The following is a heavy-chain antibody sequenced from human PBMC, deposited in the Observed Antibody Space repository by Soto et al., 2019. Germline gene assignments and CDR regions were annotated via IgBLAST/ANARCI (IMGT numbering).Heavy chain of an antibody. CDR1: GGSISRYY. V-gene: IGHV4-59*01. Sequence: QVQLQASGPGLVKPSEPLSLTCTVSGGSISRYYWSWIRQPPGKGLEWIGYIYYSGSTNYNPSLKSRVTISVDTSKNQFSLKLSSVTAADTAVYYCARGENWFDPWGQGTLVTVSS. CDR2: IYYSGST. J-gene: IGHJ5*02. CDR3: ARGENWFDP.